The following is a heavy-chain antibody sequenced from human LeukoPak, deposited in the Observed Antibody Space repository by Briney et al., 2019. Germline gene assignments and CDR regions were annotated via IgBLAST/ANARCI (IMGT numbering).Heavy chain of an antibody. CDR2: IWYDGSNK. CDR3: AGDRATSYFDY. D-gene: IGHD1-26*01. Sequence: GGSLRLSCVVSGFTFSESWMSWVRQAPGKGLEWVAFIWYDGSNKYYTDSVKGRFTISRDNSKNTLYLQMNSLRAEDTAVYYCAGDRATSYFDYWGQGALVTISS. J-gene: IGHJ4*02. CDR1: GFTFSESW. V-gene: IGHV3-33*01.